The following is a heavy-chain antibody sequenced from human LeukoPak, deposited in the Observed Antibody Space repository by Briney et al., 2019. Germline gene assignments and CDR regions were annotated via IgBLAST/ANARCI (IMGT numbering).Heavy chain of an antibody. CDR1: GFTVSSNY. CDR2: IYSGGST. J-gene: IGHJ3*02. CDR3: ARVGYCSSTSCPAHAFDI. D-gene: IGHD2-2*03. Sequence: GGSLRLSCAASGFTVSSNYMSWVRPAPGKGLEWVSVIYSGGSTYYADSVKGRFTIPRDNSKNTLYLQMNSLRAEDTAVYYCARVGYCSSTSCPAHAFDIWGQGTMVTVSS. V-gene: IGHV3-66*02.